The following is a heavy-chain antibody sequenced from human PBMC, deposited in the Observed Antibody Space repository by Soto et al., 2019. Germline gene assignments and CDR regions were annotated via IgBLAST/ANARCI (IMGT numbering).Heavy chain of an antibody. V-gene: IGHV4-34*01. J-gene: IGHJ1*01. CDR1: GASFSDYN. CDR2: INHVGSA. D-gene: IGHD3-3*01. Sequence: SETLSLTCAVYGASFSDYNWSWIRLRQPPGKGLEWIGEINHVGSANYNPSLKSRVTISVDSSIHQFSLKVTSVTAADTAVYYCARVFGSRTLEYFQHWGQGTLVTVSS. CDR3: ARVFGSRTLEYFQH.